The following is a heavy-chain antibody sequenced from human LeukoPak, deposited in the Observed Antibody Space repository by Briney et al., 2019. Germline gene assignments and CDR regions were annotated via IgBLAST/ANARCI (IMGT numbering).Heavy chain of an antibody. CDR3: ARVRPACYCSGGSCHDAFDI. CDR1: GYTFTSYA. Sequence: ASVKVSCKASGYTFTSYAMHWVRQAPGQRLEWMGWINAGNGNTKYSQKFQGRVTITRDTSASTAYMELSSLRSEDTAVYYCARVRPACYCSGGSCHDAFDIWGQGTMVTVSS. D-gene: IGHD2-15*01. CDR2: INAGNGNT. J-gene: IGHJ3*02. V-gene: IGHV1-3*01.